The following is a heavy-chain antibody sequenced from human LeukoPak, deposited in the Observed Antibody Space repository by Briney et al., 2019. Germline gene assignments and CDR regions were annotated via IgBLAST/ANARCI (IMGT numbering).Heavy chain of an antibody. V-gene: IGHV4-61*02. Sequence: PSQTLSLTCTVSGGSISSHSYYWSWIRQPAGKGLEWIGRIYTSGSTNYNPSLKSRVTMSVDTSKNQFSLKLSSVTAADTAVYYCARSRVRAGDPEYYFDYWGQGTLVTVSS. CDR2: IYTSGST. J-gene: IGHJ4*02. CDR1: GGSISSHSYY. D-gene: IGHD7-27*01. CDR3: ARSRVRAGDPEYYFDY.